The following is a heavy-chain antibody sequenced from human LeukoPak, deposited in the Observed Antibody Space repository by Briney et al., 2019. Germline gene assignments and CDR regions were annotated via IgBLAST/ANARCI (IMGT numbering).Heavy chain of an antibody. D-gene: IGHD3-10*01. J-gene: IGHJ5*02. V-gene: IGHV3-30*02. CDR3: AKTVRFGDLKDNWLDP. Sequence: ESVKGRFTISRDTSKNTLYLQMNSLRPEDTAVYYCAKTVRFGDLKDNWLDPWGQGTLVTVSS.